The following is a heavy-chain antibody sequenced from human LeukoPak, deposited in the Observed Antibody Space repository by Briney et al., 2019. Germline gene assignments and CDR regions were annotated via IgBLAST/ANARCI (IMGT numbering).Heavy chain of an antibody. CDR3: ARDGEVRQGHCSTTSCPVDY. D-gene: IGHD2-2*01. J-gene: IGHJ4*02. CDR1: GYTFTGYY. CDR2: INPNSGGT. V-gene: IGHV1-2*02. Sequence: ASVKVSCKASGYTFTGYYMHWVRQAPGQGLEWMGWINPNSGGTNYAQKFQGRVTMTRDTSISTAYMELSGLRFDDTAVYYCARDGEVRQGHCSTTSCPVDYWGQGTLITVSS.